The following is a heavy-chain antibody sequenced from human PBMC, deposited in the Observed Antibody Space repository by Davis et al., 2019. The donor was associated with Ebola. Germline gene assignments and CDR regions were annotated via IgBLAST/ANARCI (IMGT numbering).Heavy chain of an antibody. J-gene: IGHJ4*02. CDR2: INANNGMS. CDR3: TRDSWADQKVYDY. V-gene: IGHV7-4-1*02. CDR1: GYTFTSFL. Sequence: ASVKVSCKASGYTFTSFLMNWVRQAPGQGLEWMGWINANNGMSTYAQAFRGRIVFSADTSVRTAYLEISSVQDEDTAVYYCTRDSWADQKVYDYWGQGTLVTASS. D-gene: IGHD1-26*01.